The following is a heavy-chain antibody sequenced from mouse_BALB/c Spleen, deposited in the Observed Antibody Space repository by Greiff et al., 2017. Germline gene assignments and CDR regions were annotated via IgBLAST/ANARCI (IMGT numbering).Heavy chain of an antibody. CDR2: IWGDGST. D-gene: IGHD1-1*01. J-gene: IGHJ4*01. CDR1: GFSLTGYG. CDR3: ARDQAAYYGSSYDAMDY. Sequence: QVQLKESGPGLVAPSQSLSITCTVSGFSLTGYGVNWVRQPPGKGLEWLGMIWGDGSTDYNSALKSRLSISKDNSKSQVFLKMNSLQTDDTARYYCARDQAAYYGSSYDAMDYWGQGTSVTVSS. V-gene: IGHV2-6-7*01.